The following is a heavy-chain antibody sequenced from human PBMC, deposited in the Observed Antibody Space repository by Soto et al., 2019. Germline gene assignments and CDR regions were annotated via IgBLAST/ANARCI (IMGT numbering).Heavy chain of an antibody. CDR2: ISGSGDNT. V-gene: IGHV3-23*01. D-gene: IGHD1-1*01. J-gene: IGHJ4*02. CDR3: AEVREPTLLRQSFDY. CDR1: GFTFSSYA. Sequence: EVQLLESGGDLVQPGGSLRLSCAASGFTFSSYAMNWVRQAPGKGLEWVSEISGSGDNTYYADSVKGRVTISRDNSKNTLYLQMNSLRAEDTAVYYCAEVREPTLLRQSFDYWGQGTLVTVSS.